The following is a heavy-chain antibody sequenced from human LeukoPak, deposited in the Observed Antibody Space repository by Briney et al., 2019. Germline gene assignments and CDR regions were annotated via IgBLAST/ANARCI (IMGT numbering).Heavy chain of an antibody. J-gene: IGHJ6*02. V-gene: IGHV1-46*01. CDR2: INPTGGST. Sequence: ASVKVSCKASGCTFPSYFMHWVRQAPGQGLEWMGIINPTGGSTTYAQKFQGRVTMTRDTSTSTVYMELSSPRSEDTAVYYCARGSAPQLRFHYYYYGMDVWGQGTTVTVSS. CDR1: GCTFPSYF. D-gene: IGHD3-3*01. CDR3: ARGSAPQLRFHYYYYGMDV.